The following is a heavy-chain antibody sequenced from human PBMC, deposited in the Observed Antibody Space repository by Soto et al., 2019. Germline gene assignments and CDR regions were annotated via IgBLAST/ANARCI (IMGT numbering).Heavy chain of an antibody. V-gene: IGHV3-48*02. CDR1: GFTFSSYS. CDR3: ARICGYSYGDAFDI. D-gene: IGHD5-18*01. CDR2: ISSSSSTI. Sequence: EVQLVESGGGLVQPGGSLRLSCAASGFTFSSYSMNWVRQAPGKGLEWVSYISSSSSTIYYADSVKGRFTTSRDNAKNSLYLQMNSLRDEDTAVYYCARICGYSYGDAFDIWGQGTMVTVSS. J-gene: IGHJ3*02.